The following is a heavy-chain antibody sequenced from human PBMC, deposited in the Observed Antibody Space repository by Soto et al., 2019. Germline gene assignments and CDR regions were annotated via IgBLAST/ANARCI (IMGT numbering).Heavy chain of an antibody. CDR2: ISAHNGDT. CDR1: GYSFTNHG. J-gene: IGHJ3*02. Sequence: ASVKVSCKASGYSFTNHGLSWVRQAPGQGPEWMGWISAHNGDTNYAQKVQGRVTRTTDTSTSTAYMELRSLRSDDTAVYYCARDLYYFDNSGWDDTFDIWGQGTMVTVSS. D-gene: IGHD3-22*01. CDR3: ARDLYYFDNSGWDDTFDI. V-gene: IGHV1-18*01.